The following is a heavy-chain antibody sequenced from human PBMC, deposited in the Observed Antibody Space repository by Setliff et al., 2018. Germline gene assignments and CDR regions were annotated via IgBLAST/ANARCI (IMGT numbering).Heavy chain of an antibody. CDR2: INHRGST. CDR1: GGTFSDYH. V-gene: IGHV4-34*01. CDR3: ARGRNVAARLLDS. J-gene: IGHJ4*02. Sequence: SETLSLTCAAYGGTFSDYHWTWIRQSPEKGLEWIGEINHRGSTNYNPSLKGRVTISIDTSKDQFSLKLISMTAADTAVYYCARGRNVAARLLDSWGQGTQVTVSS. D-gene: IGHD6-6*01.